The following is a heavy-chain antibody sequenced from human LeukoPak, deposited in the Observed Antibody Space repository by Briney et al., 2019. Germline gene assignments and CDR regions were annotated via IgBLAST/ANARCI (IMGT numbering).Heavy chain of an antibody. D-gene: IGHD6-19*01. J-gene: IGHJ4*02. CDR2: ISGSGDKT. CDR3: AKDKGYSSGYYRVSGFDS. CDR1: GFTFSDYD. V-gene: IGHV3-23*01. Sequence: GGSLRLSCATSGFTFSDYDMTWVRQAPGKGLEWVSRISGSGDKTYYVDAVKGRLTISRDNSNGTLCLQMNSLTAEDTAVYYCAKDKGYSSGYYRVSGFDSWGQGTLVTVSS.